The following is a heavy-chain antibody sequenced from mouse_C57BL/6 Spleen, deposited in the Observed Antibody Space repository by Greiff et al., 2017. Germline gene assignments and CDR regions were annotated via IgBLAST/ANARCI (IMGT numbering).Heavy chain of an antibody. CDR2: INPNNGGT. CDR1: GYTFTDYN. CDR3: ARNYGNYHYAMDY. J-gene: IGHJ4*01. V-gene: IGHV1-18*01. D-gene: IGHD2-1*01. Sequence: EVQLQQSGPELVKPGASVKIPCKASGYTFTDYNMDWVKQSHGKSLEWIGDINPNNGGTIYNQKFKGKATLTVDKSSSTAYMELRSLTSEDTSVYYCARNYGNYHYAMDYWGQGTSVTVSS.